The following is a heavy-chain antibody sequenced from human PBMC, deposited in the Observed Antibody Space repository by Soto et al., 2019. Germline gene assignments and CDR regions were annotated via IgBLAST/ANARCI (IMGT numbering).Heavy chain of an antibody. D-gene: IGHD3-3*01. CDR1: GFTFSSYA. CDR3: ARDGPYYDFWSGTTNWFDP. CDR2: ISYDGSNK. V-gene: IGHV3-30-3*01. Sequence: QVQLVESGGGVVQPGRSLRLSCAASGFTFSSYAMHWVRQAPGKGLEWVAVISYDGSNKYYADSVKGRFTISRDNSKNTLYLQMNSLRAEDTAVYYCARDGPYYDFWSGTTNWFDPWGQGTLVTVSS. J-gene: IGHJ5*02.